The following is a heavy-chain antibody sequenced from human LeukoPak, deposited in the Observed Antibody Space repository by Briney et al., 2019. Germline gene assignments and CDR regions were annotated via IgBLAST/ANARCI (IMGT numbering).Heavy chain of an antibody. CDR2: ISPAGSTT. CDR3: ARGPNSNWSGLDF. D-gene: IGHD6-6*01. CDR1: GFSFSGHW. V-gene: IGHV3-74*01. Sequence: GGSLRLSCTASGFSFSGHWMHWARQLPGKGLVRVSRISPAGSTTSYADSVKGRFTVSRDNAKNTLYLQVNNLRAEDTAVYYCARGPNSNWSGLDFWGQGTLLTVSS. J-gene: IGHJ4*02.